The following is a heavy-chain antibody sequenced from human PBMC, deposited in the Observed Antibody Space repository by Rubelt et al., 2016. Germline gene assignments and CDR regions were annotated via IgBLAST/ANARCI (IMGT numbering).Heavy chain of an antibody. V-gene: IGHV3-64*04. CDR1: GFTFSTYT. J-gene: IGHJ4*02. CDR3: AKDRSGSGFYYLDQ. Sequence: VESGGGSVQPGGSLRLSCSGTGFTFSTYTMNWVRQAPGKGLEHISSISPDGSTTNYAESVKRRFVIYRDNSRNTLYLQLNTLRAEDTAVYYCAKDRSGSGFYYLDQWGQGVLVTVSS. D-gene: IGHD6-19*01. CDR2: ISPDGSTT.